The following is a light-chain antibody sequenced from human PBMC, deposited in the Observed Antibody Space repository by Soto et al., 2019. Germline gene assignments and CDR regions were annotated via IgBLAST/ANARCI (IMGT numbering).Light chain of an antibody. Sequence: DIQLTQSPSFLSASVGDRVTIRCRASQGISSYLAWYQQKPGKAPKLLIYAASSLQSGVPSRFSGSGSGTDFTLTISSLQPEDFATYYCQQSYSTPCTFGQGTRLEIK. CDR3: QQSYSTPCT. V-gene: IGKV1-39*01. CDR1: QGISSY. J-gene: IGKJ5*01. CDR2: AAS.